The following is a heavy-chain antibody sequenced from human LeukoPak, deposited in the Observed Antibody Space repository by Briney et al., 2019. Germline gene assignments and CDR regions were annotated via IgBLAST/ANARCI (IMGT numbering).Heavy chain of an antibody. CDR1: GGSFSGYY. CDR2: IDHSGNT. D-gene: IGHD2-21*01. V-gene: IGHV4-34*01. Sequence: PSETLSLTCAVHGGSFSGYYWIWIRQPPGKGLEWIGEIDHSGNTQYNPSLKSRVTISIGTSKNQFSLYLTSVTAADTAMYYCARHSPGSRGVDYWGQETLVTVS. J-gene: IGHJ4*02. CDR3: ARHSPGSRGVDY.